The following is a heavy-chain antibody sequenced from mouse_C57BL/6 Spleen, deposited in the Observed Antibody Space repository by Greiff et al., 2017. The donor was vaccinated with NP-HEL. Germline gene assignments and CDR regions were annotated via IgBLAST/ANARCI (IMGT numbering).Heavy chain of an antibody. CDR1: GYAFSSYW. CDR3: ARSGSDYVGYYFDY. J-gene: IGHJ2*01. V-gene: IGHV1-80*01. Sequence: QVQLQQSGAELVKPGASVKISCKASGYAFSSYWMNWVKQRPGKGLEWIGQIYPGDGDTNYNGKFKGKATLTADKSSSTAYMQLSSLTSEDSAVYFCARSGSDYVGYYFDYWGQGTTLTVSS. D-gene: IGHD2-13*01. CDR2: IYPGDGDT.